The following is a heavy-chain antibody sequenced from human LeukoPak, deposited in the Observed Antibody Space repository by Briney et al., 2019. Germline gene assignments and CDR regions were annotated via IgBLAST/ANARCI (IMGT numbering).Heavy chain of an antibody. V-gene: IGHV3-15*01. D-gene: IGHD6-19*01. CDR3: TRDLGYSSGSSFDY. J-gene: IGHJ4*02. CDR1: GFTFSNAW. Sequence: GGSLRLSCAASGFTFSNAWMSWVRQAPGRGLEWVGRIKSKTDGGTTDYAAPVKGSFTILRTDSKNTLYLQMNSLKTEDTAVYYCTRDLGYSSGSSFDYWGQGTLVTVSS. CDR2: IKSKTDGGTT.